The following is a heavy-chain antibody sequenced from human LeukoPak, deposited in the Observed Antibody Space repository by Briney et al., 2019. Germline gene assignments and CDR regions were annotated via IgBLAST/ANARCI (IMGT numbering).Heavy chain of an antibody. CDR1: AFTLNNYW. J-gene: IGHJ4*02. Sequence: QSGGSLSLSCAASAFTLNNYWMSWVRQAPGKGLEWVANIKQDGSEKYSVDSVKGRFTISRDNAKNSLYLQMNSLRAEDTAVYYYARVIRGNIYGPLDYWGQGTLVTVSS. D-gene: IGHD5-18*01. CDR2: IKQDGSEK. CDR3: ARVIRGNIYGPLDY. V-gene: IGHV3-7*01.